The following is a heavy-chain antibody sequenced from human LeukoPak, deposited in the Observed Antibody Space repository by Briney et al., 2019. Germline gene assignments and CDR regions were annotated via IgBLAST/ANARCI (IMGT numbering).Heavy chain of an antibody. J-gene: IGHJ4*02. CDR3: ASSYSNGWYDY. Sequence: PSETLSLTCTVSLASISSGGYYWSWIRQLPGKGLEWIGYIYDSGTIYSNPSLKSRLTLSVDTSKNQLSLRLTSVTAADTAVCYCASSYSNGWYDYWGQGTLVTVSS. D-gene: IGHD4-11*01. V-gene: IGHV4-31*03. CDR2: IYDSGTI. CDR1: LASISSGGYY.